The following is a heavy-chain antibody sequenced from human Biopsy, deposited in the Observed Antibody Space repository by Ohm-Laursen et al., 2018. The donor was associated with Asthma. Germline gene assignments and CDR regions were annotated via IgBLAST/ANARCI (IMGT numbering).Heavy chain of an antibody. V-gene: IGHV4-59*01. CDR2: VYWTGST. J-gene: IGHJ4*02. CDR1: GGSISSFH. CDR3: VRAVRNEQWLAPFDY. Sequence: PSETLSLTCRVYGGSISSFHWSWIRQSPEKGLEWMGYVYWTGSTNYNPSLKSRITMSVDTSKNRMFLELTSVTAADTAIYYCVRAVRNEQWLAPFDYWGQGKPVTVSS. D-gene: IGHD6-19*01.